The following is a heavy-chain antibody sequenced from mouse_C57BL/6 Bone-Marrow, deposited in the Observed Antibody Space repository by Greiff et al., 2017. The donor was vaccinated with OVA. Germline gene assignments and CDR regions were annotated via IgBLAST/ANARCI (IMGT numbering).Heavy chain of an antibody. D-gene: IGHD2-2*01. J-gene: IGHJ1*03. V-gene: IGHV5-9-1*02. Sequence: EVMLVESGEGLVKPGGSLKLSCAASGFTFSSYAMSWVRQTPEKRLEWVAYISSGGDYIYYADTVKGRFTISRDNARNPLYLQMSSLKSEDTAMYYCTRDGGYEYFDVWGTGTTVTVSS. CDR1: GFTFSSYA. CDR3: TRDGGYEYFDV. CDR2: ISSGGDYI.